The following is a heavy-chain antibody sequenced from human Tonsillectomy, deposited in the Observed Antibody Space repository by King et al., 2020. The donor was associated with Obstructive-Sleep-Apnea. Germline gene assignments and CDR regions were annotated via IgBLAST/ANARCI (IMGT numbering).Heavy chain of an antibody. J-gene: IGHJ6*02. CDR3: AKDPHLRLCYWQGDV. D-gene: IGHD3-3*01. Sequence: VQLVESGGGVVQPGRSLRVSCAASGFTFSNFGMHWVRQAPGKGLEWVAVITYDGNKKYYADSVKGRFTVYRDNSNTLYLQMNSLRIEDTAVYYCAKDPHLRLCYWQGDVWGQGTTVTVSS. V-gene: IGHV3-30*18. CDR2: ITYDGNKK. CDR1: GFTFSNFG.